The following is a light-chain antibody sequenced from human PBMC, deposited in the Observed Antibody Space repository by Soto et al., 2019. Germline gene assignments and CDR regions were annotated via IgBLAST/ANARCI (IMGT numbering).Light chain of an antibody. CDR2: GAS. CDR1: QSVSSD. Sequence: EIVMTQSPGTLSVSPGERATLSCRASQSVSSDLAWYQKKPGQAPRLLIYGASTRATGIPARFSGSGSGTEFTLTISSLQSEDFAVYYCQQYNNWPPCTFGQGTKLEIK. V-gene: IGKV3-15*01. J-gene: IGKJ2*02. CDR3: QQYNNWPPCT.